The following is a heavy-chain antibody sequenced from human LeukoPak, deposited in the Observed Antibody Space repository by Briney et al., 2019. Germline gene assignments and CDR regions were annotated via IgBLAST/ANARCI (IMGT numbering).Heavy chain of an antibody. CDR2: MYYTGTT. J-gene: IGHJ5*02. Sequence: SEALSLTCSVSGGSIRTLGYSWGWIRQPPGKGLEWIASMYYTGTTYYNPSLKSRVTMSVDTSKNQFSLNLTSVTAADTAVFYCARSVSAYAGRGWFDPWGQGTLVTVSS. CDR1: GGSIRTLGYS. CDR3: ARSVSAYAGRGWFDP. V-gene: IGHV4-39*07. D-gene: IGHD5-12*01.